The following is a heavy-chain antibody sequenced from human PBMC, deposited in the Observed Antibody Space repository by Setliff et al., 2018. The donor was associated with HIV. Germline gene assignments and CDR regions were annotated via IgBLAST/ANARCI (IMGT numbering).Heavy chain of an antibody. J-gene: IGHJ4*02. Sequence: SETLSLTCTVSGGSISSYYWSWIRQPAGKGLEWIGRIYTSGSTNYNPSLKSRVTMSVDTSNNHFSLKMPSVTATDTAVYYCGGAAPRTGQGTIDYWGQGTLVTVSS. V-gene: IGHV4-4*07. CDR3: GGAAPRTGQGTIDY. CDR2: IYTSGST. D-gene: IGHD1-1*01. CDR1: GGSISSYY.